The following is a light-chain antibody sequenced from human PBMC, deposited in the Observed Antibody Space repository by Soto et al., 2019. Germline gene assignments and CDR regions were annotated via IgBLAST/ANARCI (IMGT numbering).Light chain of an antibody. CDR2: ASS. Sequence: DIQMTQSPSSLSASLGDRVTITCRASQNIDNYLNWYQHKPGEAPKLLIYASSTLQSGVPARFSGSGSGTEFTLTISTLQAEDFATYFCQESYSSPAVSFGGGTKLDIK. V-gene: IGKV1-39*01. CDR1: QNIDNY. CDR3: QESYSSPAVS. J-gene: IGKJ4*01.